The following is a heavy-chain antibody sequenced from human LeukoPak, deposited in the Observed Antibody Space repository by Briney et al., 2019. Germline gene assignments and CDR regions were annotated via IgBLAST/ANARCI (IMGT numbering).Heavy chain of an antibody. J-gene: IGHJ4*02. CDR1: GFTSSGHW. V-gene: IGHV3-7*01. CDR3: TRDRSRAEDD. D-gene: IGHD1-14*01. Sequence: GGSLRLSCAASGFTSSGHWMSWVRQAPGKGLEWVANINQGGSDKYYVDSVKGRFTISRDNANNLLYLQMNSLRGEDTAVYYCTRDRSRAEDDWGQGTLVTVPS. CDR2: INQGGSDK.